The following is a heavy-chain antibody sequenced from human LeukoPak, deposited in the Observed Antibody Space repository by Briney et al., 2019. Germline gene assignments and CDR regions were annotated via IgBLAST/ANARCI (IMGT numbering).Heavy chain of an antibody. V-gene: IGHV4-31*03. CDR2: IYYSGST. CDR1: GGSISSGGYY. J-gene: IGHJ3*02. CDR3: ARATYSSSADAFDI. Sequence: SETLSLTCTVSGGSISSGGYYWSWIRQHPGKGLEWIGYIYYSGSTYYNPSLKSRVTMSVDTSKNQFSLKLSSVTAADTAVYYCARATYSSSADAFDIWGQGTMVTVSS. D-gene: IGHD6-13*01.